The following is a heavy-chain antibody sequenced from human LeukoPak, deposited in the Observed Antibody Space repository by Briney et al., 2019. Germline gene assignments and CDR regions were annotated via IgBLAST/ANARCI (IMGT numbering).Heavy chain of an antibody. V-gene: IGHV4-4*02. Sequence: PGGSLRLSCAASGFTFSSYSMNWVRQPPGKGLEWIGGIYHSGSTNYNPSLKSRVTISVDKSKNQFSLKLSSVTAADTAVYYCARRNPTGYCSSTSCLGGFDPWGQGTLVTVSS. J-gene: IGHJ5*02. CDR2: IYHSGST. CDR1: GFTFSSYSM. D-gene: IGHD2-2*01. CDR3: ARRNPTGYCSSTSCLGGFDP.